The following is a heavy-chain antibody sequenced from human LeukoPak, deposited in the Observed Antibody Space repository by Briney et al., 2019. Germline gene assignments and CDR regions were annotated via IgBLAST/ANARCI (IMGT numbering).Heavy chain of an antibody. Sequence: PGGSLRLSCAASGFTFSNAWMSWVRQAPGKGLEWVGRIKSKTGGGTTDYAAPVKGRFTISRDDSKNTLYLQMNSLKTEDTAVYYCTTSLVCYYDSSGYQCGYFDYWGQGTLVTVSS. D-gene: IGHD3-22*01. CDR2: IKSKTGGGTT. V-gene: IGHV3-15*01. CDR1: GFTFSNAW. CDR3: TTSLVCYYDSSGYQCGYFDY. J-gene: IGHJ4*02.